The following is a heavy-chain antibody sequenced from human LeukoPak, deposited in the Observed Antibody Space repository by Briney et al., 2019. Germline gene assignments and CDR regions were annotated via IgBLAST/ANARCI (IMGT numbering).Heavy chain of an antibody. CDR3: AKDQARGYSSSWYSFDY. Sequence: GGSLRLSCAASGFTFSSYAMSWVRQAPGKGLEWVSAVSGSGGSANYADSVKGRFTISRDNSKNTLYLQMNSLRAEDTAVYYCAKDQARGYSSSWYSFDYWGQGTLVTVSS. D-gene: IGHD6-13*01. CDR2: VSGSGGSA. J-gene: IGHJ4*02. CDR1: GFTFSSYA. V-gene: IGHV3-23*01.